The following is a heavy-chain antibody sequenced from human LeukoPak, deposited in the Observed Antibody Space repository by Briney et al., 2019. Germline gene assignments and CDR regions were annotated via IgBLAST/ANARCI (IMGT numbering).Heavy chain of an antibody. CDR3: AKASGGYYYYYGMDV. D-gene: IGHD3-3*01. Sequence: PGRSLRLSCAASGFTFSSYGMHWVRQAPGKGLEWVAVISYDGSNKYYADSVKGRFTISRDNSKNTLYLQMNSLGAEDTAVYYCAKASGGYYYYYGMDVWGQGTTVTVSS. J-gene: IGHJ6*02. V-gene: IGHV3-30*18. CDR1: GFTFSSYG. CDR2: ISYDGSNK.